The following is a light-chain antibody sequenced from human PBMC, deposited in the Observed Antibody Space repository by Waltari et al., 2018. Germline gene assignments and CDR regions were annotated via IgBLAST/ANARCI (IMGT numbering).Light chain of an antibody. V-gene: IGKV3-20*01. CDR3: QQYGGSPYT. CDR2: GAS. J-gene: IGKJ2*01. Sequence: ETVLTQSPGTLSLSPGELATLSCRASHIISSSYLAWYQQKPGQAPILLIYGASTRATGIPDRFSGSGSGTDFTLTISRLEPEDFAVYYCQQYGGSPYTFGQGTKLEIK. CDR1: HIISSSY.